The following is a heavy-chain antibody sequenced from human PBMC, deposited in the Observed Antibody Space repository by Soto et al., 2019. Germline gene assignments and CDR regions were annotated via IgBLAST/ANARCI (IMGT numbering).Heavy chain of an antibody. CDR3: ARERRSIAVAGAAQKPLYYYYYYMEV. D-gene: IGHD6-19*01. CDR2: INPNSGGT. J-gene: IGHJ6*03. V-gene: IGHV1-2*04. Sequence: ASVKLSCKASGYTFTGYYMHWVRQAPGQGREWMGWINPNSGGTNYAQKLQGWVTMTRDTSISTAYMELSRLSSDDTAVYYCARERRSIAVAGAAQKPLYYYYYYMEVWGKGTKLNVSS. CDR1: GYTFTGYY.